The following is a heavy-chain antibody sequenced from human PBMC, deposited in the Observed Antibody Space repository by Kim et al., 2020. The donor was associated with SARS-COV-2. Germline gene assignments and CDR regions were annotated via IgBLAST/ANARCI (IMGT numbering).Heavy chain of an antibody. J-gene: IGHJ4*02. Sequence: STNYSPSFQGHVTISADKSISTAYLQWSSLKASDTAMYYCARSIRYYFDYWGQGTLVTVSS. CDR2: ST. CDR3: ARSIRYYFDY. V-gene: IGHV5-10-1*01. D-gene: IGHD4-17*01.